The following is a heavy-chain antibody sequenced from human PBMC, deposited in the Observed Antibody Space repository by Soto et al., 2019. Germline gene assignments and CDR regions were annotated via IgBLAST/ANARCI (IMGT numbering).Heavy chain of an antibody. D-gene: IGHD3-10*01. CDR2: FIPMVSMS. CDR3: ATNYGSGSTHFDH. V-gene: IGHV1-69*02. J-gene: IGHJ4*02. CDR1: RDTFSFYT. Sequence: QVLLVQSGAEVKKPGSSVKVSCTASRDTFSFYTISWVRQAPGQGPEWMGRFIPMVSMSDYARRFQGRVTITADTATSTVYMQLPSLRSEDTAVYYCATNYGSGSTHFDHWGQGTLITVSS.